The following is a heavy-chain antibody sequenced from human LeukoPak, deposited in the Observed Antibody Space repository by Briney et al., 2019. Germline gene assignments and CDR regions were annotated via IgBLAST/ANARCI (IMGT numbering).Heavy chain of an antibody. V-gene: IGHV3-7*01. J-gene: IGHJ4*02. D-gene: IGHD3-22*01. CDR1: GFTFSSYW. CDR3: ARGGYDSSGYRIEDY. Sequence: GGSLRLSCAASGFTFSSYWMSWVRQAPGKVLEWVANIKKDGSEKYYVDSVKGRFTISRDNAKTSLYLQMNSLRAEDTAVYYCARGGYDSSGYRIEDYWGQGTLVTVSS. CDR2: IKKDGSEK.